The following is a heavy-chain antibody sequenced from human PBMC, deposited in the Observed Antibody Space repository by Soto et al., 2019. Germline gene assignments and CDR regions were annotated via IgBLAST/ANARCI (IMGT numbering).Heavy chain of an antibody. CDR2: ISGSGGST. Sequence: GGSLRLSCAASGFTFSSYAMSWVRQAPGKGLEWVSAISGSGGSTYYADSVKGRFTISRDNSKDTLYLQMNSLRAEDTAVYYCAKDPPKYSSGWYDYWGQGTLVTVSS. CDR1: GFTFSSYA. V-gene: IGHV3-23*01. CDR3: AKDPPKYSSGWYDY. J-gene: IGHJ4*02. D-gene: IGHD6-19*01.